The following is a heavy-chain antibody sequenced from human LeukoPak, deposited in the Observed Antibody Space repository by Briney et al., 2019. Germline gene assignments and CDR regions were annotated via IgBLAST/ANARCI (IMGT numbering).Heavy chain of an antibody. CDR1: GFILGNYG. Sequence: GGSLRLSCAASGFILGNYGMSWVRQAPGEGLEWVSALSGSSGTTYYADSVRGRFIISRDKSKNTLYLQMNSLRAEDTALYYCARGRSSQNDYWGQGTLVTVPS. D-gene: IGHD6-19*01. CDR2: LSGSSGTT. V-gene: IGHV3-23*01. CDR3: ARGRSSQNDY. J-gene: IGHJ4*02.